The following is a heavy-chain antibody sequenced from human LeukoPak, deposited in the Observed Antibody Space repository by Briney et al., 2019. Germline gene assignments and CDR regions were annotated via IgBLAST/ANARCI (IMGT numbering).Heavy chain of an antibody. CDR2: INPNSGGST. CDR1: GYTFIGYY. CDR3: AKGPRNYYYYDMDV. V-gene: IGHV1-46*01. J-gene: IGHJ6*03. Sequence: GASVKVSCKASGYTFIGYYMHWVRQAPGQGIEWMGWINPNSGGSTSDAQKFQGRVTMTRDTSTSTVYMELSSLRSEDTAVYYCAKGPRNYYYYDMDVWGKGSTVTIYS.